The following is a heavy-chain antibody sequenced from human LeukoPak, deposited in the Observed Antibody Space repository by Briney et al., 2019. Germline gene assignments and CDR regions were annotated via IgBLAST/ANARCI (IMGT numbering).Heavy chain of an antibody. D-gene: IGHD2-2*01. CDR2: INPNSGFT. V-gene: IGHV1-2*02. J-gene: IGHJ4*02. CDR1: GFTFTGYY. Sequence: ASVKVSCKASGFTFTGYYLHWVRQAPGQGLEWMGWINPNSGFTNYAQKFQGRVTMTRDTSISTAYMELSRLRSDDMAVYYCARLADCSSSSCRSFDYWGQGTLVTVSS. CDR3: ARLADCSSSSCRSFDY.